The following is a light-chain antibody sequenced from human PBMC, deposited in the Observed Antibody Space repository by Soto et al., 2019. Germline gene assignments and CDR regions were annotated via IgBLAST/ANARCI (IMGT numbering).Light chain of an antibody. CDR3: QQSYSMPRT. J-gene: IGKJ1*01. CDR1: QSISFY. V-gene: IGKV1-39*01. Sequence: DIEMTQSPSSLSASVGDRVTITRRASQSISFYLNWYQQKPGQAPKLLIYTASNVQSGVPSRISGSGSGTEFTLTITSLQPEDFATYYCQQSYSMPRTFGQGTKVDIK. CDR2: TAS.